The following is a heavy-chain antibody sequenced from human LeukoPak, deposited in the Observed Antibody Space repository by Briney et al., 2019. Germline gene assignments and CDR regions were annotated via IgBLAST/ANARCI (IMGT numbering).Heavy chain of an antibody. CDR1: GFTFSKYP. J-gene: IGHJ5*02. CDR3: AKGYNWNYDNWFDP. D-gene: IGHD1-7*01. Sequence: PGGSLRLSCVASGFTFSKYPMSWVRQSPGRGLEWVSAISADGGNAYYADSVRGRYTTSRDNSKNTLYLQMNSLRAEDTAVYYCAKGYNWNYDNWFDPWGQGTLVTVSS. V-gene: IGHV3-23*01. CDR2: ISADGGNA.